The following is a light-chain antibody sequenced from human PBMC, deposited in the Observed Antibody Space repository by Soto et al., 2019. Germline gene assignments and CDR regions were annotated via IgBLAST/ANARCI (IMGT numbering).Light chain of an antibody. J-gene: IGKJ4*01. V-gene: IGKV3-20*01. CDR2: GAS. CDR3: QRYGSSPLT. Sequence: EIVFTQSPGTLSLSPVERATLSCRASQSVSSNHLAWYQQKPGQAPRLLIYGASTRASGIPDRFSGSGSGTDFTLTISRLEPEDLAVYYCQRYGSSPLTFGGGTKVDIK. CDR1: QSVSSNH.